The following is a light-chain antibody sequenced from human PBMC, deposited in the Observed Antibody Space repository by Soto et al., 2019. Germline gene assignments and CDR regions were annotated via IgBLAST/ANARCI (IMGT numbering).Light chain of an antibody. CDR1: AGAVTSAYY. Sequence: QSVVTQAPSLTVSPGGTVTLTCASSAGAVTSAYYTNWLQQKPGQAPRALIYSTSEKHSWTPARFSGSLLGGKAAMTLSAAQAEDEAYYSCLLYYGGAQVLFGGGTKLTVL. V-gene: IGLV7-43*01. J-gene: IGLJ2*01. CDR2: STS. CDR3: LLYYGGAQVL.